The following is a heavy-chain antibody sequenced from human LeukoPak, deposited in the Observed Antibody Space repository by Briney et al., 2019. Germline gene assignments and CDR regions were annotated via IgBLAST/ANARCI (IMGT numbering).Heavy chain of an antibody. D-gene: IGHD1-26*01. J-gene: IGHJ4*02. CDR3: AAKGNGYTGIYLFAH. CDR2: LYASGIT. Sequence: GGSLRLSCAASGFGVSVNYMSWVRQAPGKGLEWVSVLYASGITKYADSVRGRFTISRDTSDNTLHLQMNGLGAEDSAVYYCAAKGNGYTGIYLFAHWGQGTLVTVS. V-gene: IGHV3-66*01. CDR1: GFGVSVNY.